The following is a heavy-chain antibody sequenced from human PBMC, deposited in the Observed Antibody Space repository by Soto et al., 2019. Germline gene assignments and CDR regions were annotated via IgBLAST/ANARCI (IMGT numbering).Heavy chain of an antibody. V-gene: IGHV3-23*01. CDR3: AKRHYYDSNGYYYYYYFDH. Sequence: GGSMRLSCAASEFIFNNYSRSWVRQTTGKGLEWVSGISGSGDSTYYAESVKGRFTISRDNSKTTLYLQMNSLRAEDTAVYYCAKRHYYDSNGYYYYYYFDHWGQGTLVTVSS. CDR2: ISGSGDST. D-gene: IGHD3-22*01. J-gene: IGHJ4*02. CDR1: EFIFNNYS.